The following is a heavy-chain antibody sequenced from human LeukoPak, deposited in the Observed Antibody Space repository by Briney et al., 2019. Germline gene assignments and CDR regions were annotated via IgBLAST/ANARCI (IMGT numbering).Heavy chain of an antibody. J-gene: IGHJ6*03. CDR3: ARDLVWFGEPKGYYNYMDV. D-gene: IGHD3-10*01. Sequence: AGGTLRLSCAASGFTFSNYGMNWVRQAPGKGLEWVSGITGSGTTYYADSVKGRFTISRDNSKNTLYLQMNSLRAEDTAVYYCARDLVWFGEPKGYYNYMDVWGKGTTVTVSS. CDR2: ITGSGTT. CDR1: GFTFSNYG. V-gene: IGHV3-23*01.